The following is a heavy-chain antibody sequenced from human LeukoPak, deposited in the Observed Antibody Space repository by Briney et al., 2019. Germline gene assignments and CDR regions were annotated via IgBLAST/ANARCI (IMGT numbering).Heavy chain of an antibody. J-gene: IGHJ3*02. V-gene: IGHV4-59*01. Sequence: SETLSLTCTVSGGSISSYYWSWFRQPPGKGLEWIGYIYYSGSTNYNPSLKSRVTISVDTSKNQLSLKLSSVTAADTAVYYCARDRSAIFGVAGAFDIWGQGTMVTVSS. D-gene: IGHD3-3*01. CDR3: ARDRSAIFGVAGAFDI. CDR2: IYYSGST. CDR1: GGSISSYY.